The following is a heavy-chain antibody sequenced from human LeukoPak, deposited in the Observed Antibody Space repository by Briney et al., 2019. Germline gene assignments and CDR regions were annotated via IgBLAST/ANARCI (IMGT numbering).Heavy chain of an antibody. D-gene: IGHD6-19*01. V-gene: IGHV3-48*03. CDR1: GFTISNCW. CDR3: ARVKGSGCYEVDY. J-gene: IGHJ4*02. Sequence: GGSLRLSCSASGFTISNCWMTWVRQAPGKGLEWVSYISSSGSTIYYADSVKGRFTISRDNAKNSLDLQMNSLRAEDTAVYYCARVKGSGCYEVDYWGQGTLVTVSS. CDR2: ISSSGSTI.